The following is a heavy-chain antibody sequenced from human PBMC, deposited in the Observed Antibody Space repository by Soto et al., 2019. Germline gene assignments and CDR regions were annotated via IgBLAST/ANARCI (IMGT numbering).Heavy chain of an antibody. CDR3: AREVSSFGSNNFDS. J-gene: IGHJ4*02. V-gene: IGHV4-59*01. D-gene: IGHD3-10*01. CDR1: GTSIRGYY. CDR2: IYYTGTT. Sequence: NPSETLSLTCSVSGTSIRGYYWTWIRQPPGKGLEWIGYIYYTGTTKYNPSLKSRVTISVDTSKNQFSLRLNSVTAADTAVYYCAREVSSFGSNNFDSWGQGALVTVSS.